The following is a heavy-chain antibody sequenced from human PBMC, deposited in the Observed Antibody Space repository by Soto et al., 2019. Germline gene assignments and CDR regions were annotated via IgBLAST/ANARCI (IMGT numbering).Heavy chain of an antibody. CDR2: IIPIFGTA. D-gene: IGHD4-4*01. CDR3: ARRLQPRNWFDP. J-gene: IGHJ5*02. V-gene: IGHV1-69*06. Sequence: ASVKVSCKASGGTFSSYAISWVRQAPGQGLEWMGGIIPIFGTANYAQKFQGRVTITADKSTSTAYMELSSLRSEDTAVYYCARRLQPRNWFDPWGQGTLVTVSS. CDR1: GGTFSSYA.